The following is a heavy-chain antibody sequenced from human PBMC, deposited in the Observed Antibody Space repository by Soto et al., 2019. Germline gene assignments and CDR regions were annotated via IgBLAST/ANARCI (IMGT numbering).Heavy chain of an antibody. D-gene: IGHD6-13*01. Sequence: SETLSLTCAVYGESFSGYYWSWIRQPPGKGLEWIGEIHDSGSTYYNPSLKSRVTISVDTSQNQFSLKLSSVTAADTAVYYCARVIAAAGFVNWFDPWGQGTLVTVSS. CDR3: ARVIAAAGFVNWFDP. V-gene: IGHV4-34*01. J-gene: IGHJ5*02. CDR2: IHDSGST. CDR1: GESFSGYY.